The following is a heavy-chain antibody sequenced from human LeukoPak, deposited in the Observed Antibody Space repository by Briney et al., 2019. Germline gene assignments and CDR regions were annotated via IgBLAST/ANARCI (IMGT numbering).Heavy chain of an antibody. Sequence: PSETLSLTCTVSGGSISSSSYYWGWLRQPPGKGLEWIGSTYYSGSTYYNPSLKSRVTISVDTSKNQFSLKLSSVTAADTAVYYCARHTVYGSGSYLQYFQHWGQGTLVTVSS. V-gene: IGHV4-39*01. D-gene: IGHD3-10*01. CDR2: TYYSGST. CDR1: GGSISSSSYY. CDR3: ARHTVYGSGSYLQYFQH. J-gene: IGHJ1*01.